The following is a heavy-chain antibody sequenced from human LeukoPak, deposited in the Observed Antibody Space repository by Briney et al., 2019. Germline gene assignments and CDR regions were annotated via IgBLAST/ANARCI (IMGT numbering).Heavy chain of an antibody. V-gene: IGHV4-39*01. CDR1: GGSISSSTYY. CDR2: IYYSGST. CDR3: ARGAPRGERLGWFDP. D-gene: IGHD1-26*01. Sequence: KPSETLSLTCTVSGGSISSSTYYWGCIRQPPGKGLEWLGSIYYSGSTYYNPSLKSRVTISVDTSKNQFSLKLSSVTAADTAVYYCARGAPRGERLGWFDPWGQGTLVTVSS. J-gene: IGHJ5*02.